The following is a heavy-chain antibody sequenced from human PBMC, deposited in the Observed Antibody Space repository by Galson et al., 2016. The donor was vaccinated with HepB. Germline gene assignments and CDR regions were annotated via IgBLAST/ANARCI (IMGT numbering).Heavy chain of an antibody. V-gene: IGHV1-3*04. J-gene: IGHJ6*02. D-gene: IGHD1-26*01. CDR2: INTGNGNT. Sequence: SVKVSCKASGYSFTKYALHWVRQAPGQSLEWMGCINTGNGNTKYSQRFQGRVSITRDTFASTAYMELRRLRSEDTAVYYCARGASELESRGGYKYYDMDVWGQGTMVTVSS. CDR1: GYSFTKYA. CDR3: ARGASELESRGGYKYYDMDV.